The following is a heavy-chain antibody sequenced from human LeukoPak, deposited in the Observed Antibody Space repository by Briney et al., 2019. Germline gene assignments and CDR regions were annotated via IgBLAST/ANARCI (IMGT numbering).Heavy chain of an antibody. D-gene: IGHD3-16*02. J-gene: IGHJ4*02. Sequence: PGGSLRLSCAVSGFPLSSNYMSGVSQAPGRGVEWVSVIYSGGTTYYADSVKGRCTISRDNSKNTVSLQMYNPRAEDTRVYFCARHDSFIPYWGQGTLVTVTS. CDR3: ARHDSFIPY. CDR2: IYSGGTT. CDR1: GFPLSSNY. V-gene: IGHV3-53*01.